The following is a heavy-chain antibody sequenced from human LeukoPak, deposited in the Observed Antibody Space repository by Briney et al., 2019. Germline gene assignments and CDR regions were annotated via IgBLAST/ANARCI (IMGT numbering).Heavy chain of an antibody. J-gene: IGHJ4*02. CDR3: AKDGAWLRFDD. CDR1: GFPFSSHG. D-gene: IGHD5-12*01. V-gene: IGHV3-23*01. Sequence: GGTLRLSCAGSGFPFSSHGMNWVRQAPGKGLEWVSGISPGGPTYYADSVKGRFTISRDDSKNRLYLQMKNLRAEDTAVYYCAKDGAWLRFDDWGQGILVSVSS. CDR2: ISPGGPT.